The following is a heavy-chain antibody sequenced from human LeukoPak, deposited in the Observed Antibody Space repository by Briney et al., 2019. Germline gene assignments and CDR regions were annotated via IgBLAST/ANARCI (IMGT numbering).Heavy chain of an antibody. D-gene: IGHD2-2*01. CDR3: AAAGYCSSPSCPPYYYYGMDV. CDR2: IVVGSGNT. CDR1: GFTFTSSA. Sequence: SVKVSCKASGFTFTSSAMQWVRQARGQRLEWIGWIVVGSGNTNYAQKFQERVTITRDMSTSTAYMELSSLRSEDTALYYCAAAGYCSSPSCPPYYYYGMDVWGQGTTVTVSS. J-gene: IGHJ6*02. V-gene: IGHV1-58*02.